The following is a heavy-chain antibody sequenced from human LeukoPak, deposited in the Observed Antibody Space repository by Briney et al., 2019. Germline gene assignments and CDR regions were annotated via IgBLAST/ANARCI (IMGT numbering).Heavy chain of an antibody. J-gene: IGHJ4*02. CDR2: IYSGGST. CDR3: ASLGPAATPRY. CDR1: GFTVSSNY. Sequence: GGSLRLSCAASGFTVSSNYMSWVRQAPGKGLEWVSVIYSGGSTYYVDSVKGRFTISRDNSKNTLYLQMNSLRAEDTAVYYCASLGPAATPRYWGQGTLVTVSS. D-gene: IGHD2-2*01. V-gene: IGHV3-66*01.